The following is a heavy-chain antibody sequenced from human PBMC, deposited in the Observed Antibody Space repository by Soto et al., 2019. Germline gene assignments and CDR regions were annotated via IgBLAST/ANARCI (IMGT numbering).Heavy chain of an antibody. CDR3: ARHKENGIAVAGTVGAFDI. V-gene: IGHV4-39*01. D-gene: IGHD6-19*01. CDR2: IYYSGST. CDR1: GGSISSSSYY. J-gene: IGHJ3*02. Sequence: QLQLQESGPGLVKPSETLSLTCTVSGGSISSSSYYWGWIRQPPGKGLEWIGSIYYSGSTYYNPSLKSRVTISVDTSKTQFSLKLSSVTAADTAVYYCARHKENGIAVAGTVGAFDIWGQGTMVTVSS.